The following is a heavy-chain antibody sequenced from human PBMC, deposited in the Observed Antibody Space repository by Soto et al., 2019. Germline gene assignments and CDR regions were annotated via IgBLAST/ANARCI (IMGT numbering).Heavy chain of an antibody. J-gene: IGHJ4*02. Sequence: SQTMSDTCSVSSGSISSYYWNRIIKHPGKGLEWIASIYYSGSIYHNPSLKSRVTMSIDTSKKQFSLKMSSVTAADTALYYCARLLHDNRGYYYFDYWGRGTLVTVSS. CDR2: IYYSGSI. CDR1: SGSISSYY. CDR3: ARLLHDNRGYYYFDY. D-gene: IGHD3-9*01. V-gene: IGHV4-59*04.